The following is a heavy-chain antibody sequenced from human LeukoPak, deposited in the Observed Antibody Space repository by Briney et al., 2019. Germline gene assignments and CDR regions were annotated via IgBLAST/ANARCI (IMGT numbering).Heavy chain of an antibody. J-gene: IGHJ4*02. CDR3: ARVLTTMTTTLNYFDY. CDR2: INHSGST. V-gene: IGHV4-34*01. D-gene: IGHD4-17*01. Sequence: SETLSLTCAVYGGSFSGYYWSWIRQPPGKGLEWIGEINHSGSTNYNPSLKSRVTMSLDTSKNQFSLKLNSVTAADTAVYYCARVLTTMTTTLNYFDYWGQGTLVTVSS. CDR1: GGSFSGYY.